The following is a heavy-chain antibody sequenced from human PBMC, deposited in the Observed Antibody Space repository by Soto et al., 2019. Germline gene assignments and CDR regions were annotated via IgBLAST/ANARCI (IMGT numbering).Heavy chain of an antibody. CDR3: AKAYDSIWGSYPREVDY. V-gene: IGHV3-23*01. Sequence: EVQLLESGGGLVQPGGSLRLSCAASGFTFSNFAMFWVRQAPGKGLEWVSSISRTGGAAHYADSVNGRFTISRDNSKNTLLLQMDSLRAEYTAVYYCAKAYDSIWGSYPREVDYWGQGTLVTVSS. J-gene: IGHJ4*02. D-gene: IGHD3-16*02. CDR2: ISRTGGAA. CDR1: GFTFSNFA.